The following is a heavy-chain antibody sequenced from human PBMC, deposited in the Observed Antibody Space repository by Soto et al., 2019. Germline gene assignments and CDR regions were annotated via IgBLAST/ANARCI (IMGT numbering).Heavy chain of an antibody. Sequence: ASMKVSCKASGYTFNSYYMHLVRQAPGQGLERMGIINPSGGSTSYAQKFQGRVTMTRDTSTSAVYMELSSLRSEDTAVFYCARVRRSSGYYYGYWGQGAPVTVS. CDR3: ARVRRSSGYYYGY. V-gene: IGHV1-46*02. D-gene: IGHD3-22*01. CDR2: INPSGGST. J-gene: IGHJ4*02. CDR1: GYTFNSYY.